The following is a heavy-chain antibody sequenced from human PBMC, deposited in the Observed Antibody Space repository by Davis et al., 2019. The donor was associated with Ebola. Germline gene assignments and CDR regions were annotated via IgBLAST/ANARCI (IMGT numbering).Heavy chain of an antibody. D-gene: IGHD4-17*01. CDR2: IYSGGST. CDR1: GFTVSSNY. J-gene: IGHJ6*02. Sequence: GGSLRLSCAASGFTVSSNYMSWVRQAPGKGLEWVSVIYSGGSTYYADSVKGRFTISRDNSKNTLYLQMNSLRAEDTAVYYCARDLRSTVTKARGHGRDGWGQGTTVTVSS. V-gene: IGHV3-66*01. CDR3: ARDLRSTVTKARGHGRDG.